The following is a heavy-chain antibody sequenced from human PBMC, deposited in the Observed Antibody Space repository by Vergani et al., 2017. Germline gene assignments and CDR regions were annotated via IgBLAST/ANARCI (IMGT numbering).Heavy chain of an antibody. CDR3: ARRSGIVYDIFSGTQYFFDF. Sequence: QVQLQESGPGLVKPSETLSLTCAVSGFSIDNGYYWDWIRQPPGKGLEWIGSIYPTGRTHCNPSLKSRVTISVDTSNNHFSLRLNSLTAADTAVYYCARRSGIVYDIFSGTQYFFDFWGQGTLVTVSS. D-gene: IGHD3-9*01. V-gene: IGHV4-38-2*01. J-gene: IGHJ4*02. CDR2: IYPTGRT. CDR1: GFSIDNGYY.